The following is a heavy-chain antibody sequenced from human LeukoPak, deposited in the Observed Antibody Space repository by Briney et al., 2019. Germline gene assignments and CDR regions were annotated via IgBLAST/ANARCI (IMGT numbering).Heavy chain of an antibody. CDR1: SGSISTSNYY. CDR3: ARDVKIGATWNYILGNFDY. D-gene: IGHD1-7*01. J-gene: IGHJ4*02. Sequence: SETLSLTCTVSSGSISTSNYYWGWVRQPPGKALEWIGTISYSGSTDYNPSLKSRVTISVDTSKDQFSLNLSSVTAADTAVYYCARDVKIGATWNYILGNFDYWGQGTLVSVSS. CDR2: ISYSGST. V-gene: IGHV4-39*07.